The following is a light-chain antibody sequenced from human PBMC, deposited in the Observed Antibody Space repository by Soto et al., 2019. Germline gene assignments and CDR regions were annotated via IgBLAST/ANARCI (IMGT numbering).Light chain of an antibody. J-gene: IGLJ1*01. V-gene: IGLV2-14*03. CDR2: DVN. CDR1: SSDVGGYNF. Sequence: QSALTQPASVSGSPGQSITISCTGTSSDVGGYNFVSWYQQHPGKVPKLMIFDVNRRPSGVSDRFSGSKSGNTASLTITGLQAEDEGDYYCCSYTSSSTHVFGSGTRLTVL. CDR3: CSYTSSSTHV.